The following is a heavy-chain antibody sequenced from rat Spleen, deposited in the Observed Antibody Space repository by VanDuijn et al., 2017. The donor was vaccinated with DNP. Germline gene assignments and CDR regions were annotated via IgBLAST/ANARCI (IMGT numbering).Heavy chain of an antibody. J-gene: IGHJ2*01. Sequence: EVQLVESGGGLVQPGRSLKLSCAASGFTFSNSDMAWVRQAPTKGLEWVASITNAGSSTYFGDSVKGRFTISRDNAKSTLYLQMDSLRSEDTATYYCATHGSYFDYWGQGVMVTVSS. CDR2: ITNAGSST. V-gene: IGHV5S23*01. CDR3: ATHGSYFDY. CDR1: GFTFSNSD. D-gene: IGHD5-1*01.